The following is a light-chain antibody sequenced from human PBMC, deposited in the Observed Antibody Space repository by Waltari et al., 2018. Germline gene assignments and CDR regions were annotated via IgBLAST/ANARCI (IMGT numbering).Light chain of an antibody. CDR3: QQASSFPIT. J-gene: IGKJ3*01. Sequence: DIQMTPSPSSVSASVGDRVTITCRASQGISNWLAWYQQKPGKAPKLLIYAASSLQTGVPERFSGSGSGTEFTLTISSLQPEDFATYYCQQASSFPITFGPGTKVEIK. CDR2: AAS. V-gene: IGKV1-12*01. CDR1: QGISNW.